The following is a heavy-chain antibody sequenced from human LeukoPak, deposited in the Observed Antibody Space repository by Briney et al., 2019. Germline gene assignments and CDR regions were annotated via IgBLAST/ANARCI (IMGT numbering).Heavy chain of an antibody. V-gene: IGHV4-59*12. Sequence: SETLSLTCTVSGGSINSYYWSWIRQPPGKGLEWIGSIYYSGSTYYNPSLKSRVTISVDTSKNQFSLKLSSVTAADTAVYYCARRYCSSTSCYDPFDYWGQGTLVTVSS. CDR2: IYYSGST. CDR1: GGSINSYY. J-gene: IGHJ4*02. D-gene: IGHD2-2*01. CDR3: ARRYCSSTSCYDPFDY.